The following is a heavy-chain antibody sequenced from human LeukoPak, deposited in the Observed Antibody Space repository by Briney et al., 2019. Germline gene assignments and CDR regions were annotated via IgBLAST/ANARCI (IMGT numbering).Heavy chain of an antibody. J-gene: IGHJ5*02. CDR2: INPNSGGT. Sequence: ASVKVSCKASGYTFTDYYMHWVRQAPGQGLEWMGWINPNSGGTNYAQKLQGRVTMTTDTSTSTAYMELRSLRSDDTAVYYCARDIVPAPQNWFDPWGQGTLVTVSS. CDR1: GYTFTDYY. CDR3: ARDIVPAPQNWFDP. V-gene: IGHV1-2*02. D-gene: IGHD2-2*01.